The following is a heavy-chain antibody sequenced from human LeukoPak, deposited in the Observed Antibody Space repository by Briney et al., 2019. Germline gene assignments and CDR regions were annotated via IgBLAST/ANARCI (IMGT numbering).Heavy chain of an antibody. J-gene: IGHJ3*02. V-gene: IGHV3-11*01. CDR2: ISSSGSTI. D-gene: IGHD2-15*01. Sequence: GGSLRLSCAASGFTFSDYYMSWIRQAPGKGLEWVSYISSSGSTIYYADSVKGRFTIPRDNAKNSLYLQMNSLRAEDTAVYYCARDKLVGAFDIWGQGTMVTVSS. CDR1: GFTFSDYY. CDR3: ARDKLVGAFDI.